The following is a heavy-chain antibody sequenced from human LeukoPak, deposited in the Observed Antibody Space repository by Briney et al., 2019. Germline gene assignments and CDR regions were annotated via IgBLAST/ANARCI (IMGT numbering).Heavy chain of an antibody. CDR2: ISGSGGST. CDR1: GFTFSSYA. CDR3: AKPITVGRSHNQFDY. D-gene: IGHD1-20*01. J-gene: IGHJ4*02. Sequence: GGSLRLSCAASGFTFSSYAMSWVRQAPGKGLEWVSAISGSGGSTYYADSVKGRFTISRDSSKNTLYLQMNSLRAEDTAVYYCAKPITVGRSHNQFDYWGQGTLVTVSS. V-gene: IGHV3-23*01.